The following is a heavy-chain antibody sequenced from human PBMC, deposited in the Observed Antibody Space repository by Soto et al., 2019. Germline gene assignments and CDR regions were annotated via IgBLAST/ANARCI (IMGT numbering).Heavy chain of an antibody. CDR1: GFTFSSYA. V-gene: IGHV3-23*01. CDR3: AKEYEYSSGWERIDY. D-gene: IGHD6-19*01. J-gene: IGHJ4*02. Sequence: EVQLLESGGGLVQSGGSLRLSCAASGFTFSSYAMSWVRQAPGKGLEWVSAISGSGISTYYADSVKGRFTISRDNSKNRLYLQMNSLRAEDTAVYYCAKEYEYSSGWERIDYWGQGTLVTVSS. CDR2: ISGSGIST.